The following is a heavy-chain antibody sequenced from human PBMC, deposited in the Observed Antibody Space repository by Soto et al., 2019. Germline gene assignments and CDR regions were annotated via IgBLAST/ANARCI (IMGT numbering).Heavy chain of an antibody. CDR1: GGSISSSNW. J-gene: IGHJ6*02. CDR2: IYHSGST. D-gene: IGHD3-22*01. Sequence: TSETLSLTCAVSGGSISSSNWWSWVRQPPGKGLEWIGEIYHSGSTNYNPSLKSRVTISVDKSKNQFSLKLSSVTAADTAVYYCARTPDSYDSSGYYYYYGMDVWGQGTTVTVSS. V-gene: IGHV4-4*02. CDR3: ARTPDSYDSSGYYYYYGMDV.